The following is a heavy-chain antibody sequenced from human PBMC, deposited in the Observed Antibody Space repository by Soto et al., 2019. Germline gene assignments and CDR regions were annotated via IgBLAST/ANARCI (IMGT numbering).Heavy chain of an antibody. CDR1: GGSFSGYY. D-gene: IGHD5-18*01. CDR2: INHSGST. V-gene: IGHV4-34*01. J-gene: IGHJ4*02. Sequence: QVQLQQWGAGLLKPSETLSLTCAVYGGSFSGYYWSWIRQPPGKGLEWIGEINHSGSTNYNPSLKSRVTISVDTSKNQFSLKLSAVTAADTAVYYCARGGRNTAMGAVSRDYWGQGTLVTVSS. CDR3: ARGGRNTAMGAVSRDY.